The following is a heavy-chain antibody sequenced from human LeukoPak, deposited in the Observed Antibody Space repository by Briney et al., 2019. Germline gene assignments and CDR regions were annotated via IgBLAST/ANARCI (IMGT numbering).Heavy chain of an antibody. Sequence: PSETLSLTCAVSGYSISSGYYWGWIRQPPGKGLEWIGSIYHSGSTYYNPSLKSRVTISVDTSKNQFSLKLSSVTAADTAVYCCARLTYYDILTGYFAFDIWGQGTMVTVSS. CDR1: GYSISSGYY. V-gene: IGHV4-38-2*01. CDR3: ARLTYYDILTGYFAFDI. D-gene: IGHD3-9*01. J-gene: IGHJ3*02. CDR2: IYHSGST.